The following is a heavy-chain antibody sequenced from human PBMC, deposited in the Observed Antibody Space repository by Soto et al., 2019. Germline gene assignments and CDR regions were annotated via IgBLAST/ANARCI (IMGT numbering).Heavy chain of an antibody. V-gene: IGHV3-33*01. CDR1: GFTFSSYG. D-gene: IGHD3-10*01. CDR3: ARDDYYGSGSYNPLRGMDV. CDR2: IWYDGSNK. J-gene: IGHJ6*02. Sequence: QVQLVESGGGVVQPGRSLRLSCAASGFTFSSYGMHWVRQAPCKGLEWVAVIWYDGSNKYYADSVKGRFTISRDNSKNTLYLQMNSLRAEDTAVYYCARDDYYGSGSYNPLRGMDVWGQGTTVTVSS.